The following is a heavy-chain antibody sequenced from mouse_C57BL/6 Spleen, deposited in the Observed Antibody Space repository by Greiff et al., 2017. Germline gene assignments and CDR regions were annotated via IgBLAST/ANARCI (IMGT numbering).Heavy chain of an antibody. CDR2: IHPNSGST. D-gene: IGHD1-1*01. CDR1: GYTFPSYW. Sequence: QVQLQQPGAELVKPGASVKLSCKASGYTFPSYWMHWVKQRPGQGLEWIGMIHPNSGSTNYNEKFKSKATLTVDKSSSTSYMQLSSLTSEDSAVYYCARTDYYGSSPWYFDVWGTGTTVTVSS. V-gene: IGHV1-64*01. J-gene: IGHJ1*03. CDR3: ARTDYYGSSPWYFDV.